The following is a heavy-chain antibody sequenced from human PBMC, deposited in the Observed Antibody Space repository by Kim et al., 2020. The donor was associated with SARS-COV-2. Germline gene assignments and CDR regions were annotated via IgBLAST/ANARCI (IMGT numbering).Heavy chain of an antibody. J-gene: IGHJ4*02. D-gene: IGHD3-22*01. Sequence: KGRFTSSRDNAKNTLYLQMNSLRAEDTAVYYCLTDSYYYDSSGYYPTDYWGQGTLVTVSS. CDR3: LTDSYYYDSSGYYPTDY. V-gene: IGHV3-74*01.